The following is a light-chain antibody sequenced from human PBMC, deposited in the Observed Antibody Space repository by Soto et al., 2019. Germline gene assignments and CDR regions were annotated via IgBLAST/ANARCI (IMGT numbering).Light chain of an antibody. Sequence: ETVMTQSPATLSLSPGERATLSCRASHGVSTNLAWYQQKPGQAPRLLIHGASTRATGVPARFSGSGSGTDFNLTITSLQSEDFAVYYCQQYYHWPRTFGQGTKVDIK. J-gene: IGKJ1*01. V-gene: IGKV3-15*01. CDR1: HGVSTN. CDR3: QQYYHWPRT. CDR2: GAS.